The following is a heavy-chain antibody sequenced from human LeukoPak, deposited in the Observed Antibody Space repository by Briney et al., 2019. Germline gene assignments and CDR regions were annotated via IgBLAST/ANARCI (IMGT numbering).Heavy chain of an antibody. CDR3: ARHVQHDSPDYT. J-gene: IGHJ5*02. CDR2: IYYSGST. CDR1: GGSISSSSYY. D-gene: IGHD5-12*01. V-gene: IGHV4-39*01. Sequence: SETLSLTCTVSGGSISSSSYYWGWIRQPPGKGLEWIGSIYYSGSTYYNPSLKSRVTIPVDTSKNQFSLKLSSVTAADTAVYYCARHVQHDSPDYTWGQGTLVTVSS.